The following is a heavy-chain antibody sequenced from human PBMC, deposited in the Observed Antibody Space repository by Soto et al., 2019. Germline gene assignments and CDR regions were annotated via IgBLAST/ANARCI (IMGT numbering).Heavy chain of an antibody. CDR3: ARARDHFDY. V-gene: IGHV4-34*01. CDR2: INHSGST. CDR1: GGSFSGYY. J-gene: IGHJ4*02. Sequence: SSETLSLTCAVYGGSFSGYYWSWIRQPPGKGLEWIGEINHSGSTNYNPSLKSRVTISVDTSKNQFSLKLSSVTAADTAVYYCARARDHFDYWGQGTLVTVSS.